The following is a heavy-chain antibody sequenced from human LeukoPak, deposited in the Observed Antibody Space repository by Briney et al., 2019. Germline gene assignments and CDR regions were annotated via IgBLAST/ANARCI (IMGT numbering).Heavy chain of an antibody. CDR1: GFTFSSYS. Sequence: PGGSLRLSCAASGFTFSSYSMNWVRQAPGKGLEWVSSISSSSSYIYYADSVKGRFTISRDNAKNSLYLQMNSLRAEDTAVYYCARDLSPDCSSTSCDTSGYWGQGTRVTVSS. CDR3: ARDLSPDCSSTSCDTSGY. CDR2: ISSSSSYI. D-gene: IGHD2-2*02. V-gene: IGHV3-21*01. J-gene: IGHJ4*02.